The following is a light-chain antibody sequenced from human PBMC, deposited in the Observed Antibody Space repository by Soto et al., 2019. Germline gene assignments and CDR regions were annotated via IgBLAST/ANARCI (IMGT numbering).Light chain of an antibody. CDR3: QQYGSSPWT. CDR2: GAS. CDR1: QSVTSTH. J-gene: IGKJ1*01. V-gene: IGKV3-20*01. Sequence: EIVLTHSPGTLSLSPGERATLSCRASQSVTSTHLAWYQQKPGQAPRLLIYGASSRATGIPDRFSGSGSGTGFTLTISRLEPEDLAVYYCQQYGSSPWTFGQGTKVDIK.